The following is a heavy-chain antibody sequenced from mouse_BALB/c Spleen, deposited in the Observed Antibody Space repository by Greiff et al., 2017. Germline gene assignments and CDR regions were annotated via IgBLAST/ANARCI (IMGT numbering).Heavy chain of an antibody. D-gene: IGHD1-1*01. CDR3: APITTVVAPV. J-gene: IGHJ1*01. V-gene: IGHV14-3*02. CDR2: IDPANGNT. Sequence: EVKLMESGAELVKPGASVKLSCTASGFNIKDTYMHWVKQRPEQGLEWIGRIDPANGNTKYDPKFQGKATITADTSSNTAYLQLSSLTSEDTAVYYCAPITTVVAPVWGAGTTVTVSS. CDR1: GFNIKDTY.